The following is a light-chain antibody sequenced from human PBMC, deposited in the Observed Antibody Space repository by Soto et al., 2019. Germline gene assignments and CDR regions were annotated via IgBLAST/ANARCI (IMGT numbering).Light chain of an antibody. J-gene: IGLJ1*01. CDR3: TSSTSGSLYV. CDR1: SSDVGGYNY. Sequence: QSALTQAASVSGSPGQSITISCTGTSSDVGGYNYVSWYQQFPGKVPKLLIYNVSNRPSGVSNRFSGPKSGNTASLTISGLQAEDEADYFCTSSTSGSLYVFGTGTKVTVL. CDR2: NVS. V-gene: IGLV2-14*01.